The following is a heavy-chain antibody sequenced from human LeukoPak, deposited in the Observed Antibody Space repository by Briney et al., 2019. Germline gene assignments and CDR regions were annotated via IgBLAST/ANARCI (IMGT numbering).Heavy chain of an antibody. D-gene: IGHD2-2*01. Sequence: GGSLRLSCAASGFTFSSYWMSWVRQAPGKGLEWVANIKQDGSEKYYVDSVKGRFTISRDNAKNSLYLQMNSQRAEDTAVYYCAVTVQDCSSTSCPFDYWGQGTLVTVSS. J-gene: IGHJ4*02. V-gene: IGHV3-7*01. CDR1: GFTFSSYW. CDR3: AVTVQDCSSTSCPFDY. CDR2: IKQDGSEK.